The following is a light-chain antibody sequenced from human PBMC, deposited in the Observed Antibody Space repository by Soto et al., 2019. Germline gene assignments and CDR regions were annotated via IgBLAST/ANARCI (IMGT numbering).Light chain of an antibody. CDR2: EVS. CDR3: SSYTSSSTYV. J-gene: IGLJ1*01. V-gene: IGLV2-14*01. Sequence: QSALTQPASVSGSPGQSITISCTGTSSDVGGYNYVSWYQQHPGKAPKLMIYEVSNRPSGVSNRFSGSKSGNTASLTISGLQAEDEADYYCSSYTSSSTYVFETGTKVTVL. CDR1: SSDVGGYNY.